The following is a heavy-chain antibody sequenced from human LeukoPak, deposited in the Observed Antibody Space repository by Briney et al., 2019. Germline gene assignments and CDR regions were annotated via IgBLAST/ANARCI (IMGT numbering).Heavy chain of an antibody. D-gene: IGHD6-19*01. J-gene: IGHJ4*02. CDR1: GFTFSSSY. Sequence: GGSLRLSCAVSGFTFSSSYMNWVRQAPGKGLEWVANIKQDGSEKYYVDSVKGRFTISRDNAQNSLYLQMKSLRAEDTAVYYCAKVGDYSSGWYYFDYWGQGTLVTVSS. CDR2: IKQDGSEK. CDR3: AKVGDYSSGWYYFDY. V-gene: IGHV3-7*03.